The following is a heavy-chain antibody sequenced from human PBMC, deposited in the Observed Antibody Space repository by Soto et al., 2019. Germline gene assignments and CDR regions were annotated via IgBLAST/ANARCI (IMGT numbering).Heavy chain of an antibody. J-gene: IGHJ4*02. Sequence: GGSLRLSCAASGFTFSSYWMHWVRQAPGKGLVWVSRINSDGSSTSYADSVKGRFTISRDNAKNTLYLQMNSLRAEDTAVYYCARPSHYYDSSGAFDYWGQGTLVTVS. V-gene: IGHV3-74*01. CDR1: GFTFSSYW. CDR2: INSDGSST. D-gene: IGHD3-22*01. CDR3: ARPSHYYDSSGAFDY.